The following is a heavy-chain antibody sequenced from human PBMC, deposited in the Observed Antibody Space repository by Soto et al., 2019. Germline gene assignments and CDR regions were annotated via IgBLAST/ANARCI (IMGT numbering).Heavy chain of an antibody. Sequence: QVQLVESGGGVVQPGRSLRLSCAASGFTFSSYGMHWVRQAPGKGLEWVAVIWYDGSNKYYADSVKGRFTISRDNSNNPLYLPMNSLRAEDTAVYYCARADIIAAAGLPTFNAFDIWGQGTMVTVSS. CDR3: ARADIIAAAGLPTFNAFDI. CDR1: GFTFSSYG. D-gene: IGHD6-13*01. V-gene: IGHV3-33*01. J-gene: IGHJ3*02. CDR2: IWYDGSNK.